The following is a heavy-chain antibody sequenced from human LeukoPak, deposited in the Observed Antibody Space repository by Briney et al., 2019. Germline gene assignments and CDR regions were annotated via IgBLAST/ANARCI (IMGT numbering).Heavy chain of an antibody. CDR2: IKQDGSEK. CDR3: ARADDDFWSGYYTGSRPMDV. V-gene: IGHV3-7*01. J-gene: IGHJ6*03. CDR1: GFTFSSYW. D-gene: IGHD3-3*01. Sequence: GGSLRLSCAASGFTFSSYWMSWVRQAPGKGLEWVANIKQDGSEKYYVDSVKGRFTISRDNAMNSLYLQMNSLRAEDTAVYYCARADDDFWSGYYTGSRPMDVWGKGTTVTVSS.